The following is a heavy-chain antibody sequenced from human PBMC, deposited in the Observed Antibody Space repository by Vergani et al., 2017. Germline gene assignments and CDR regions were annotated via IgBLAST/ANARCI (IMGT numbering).Heavy chain of an antibody. CDR3: ARGSVFRDQIDY. Sequence: QVQLQQWGAGLLKPSETLSLTCAVYGGSFSGYYWSWIRQPPGKGLEWIGEINHSGSTNYNPSLKSRVTISVDKSKNQFSLKLSSVTAADTAVYYCARGSVFRDQIDYWGQGTLVTVSS. CDR1: GGSFSGYY. V-gene: IGHV4-34*01. J-gene: IGHJ4*02. CDR2: INHSGST.